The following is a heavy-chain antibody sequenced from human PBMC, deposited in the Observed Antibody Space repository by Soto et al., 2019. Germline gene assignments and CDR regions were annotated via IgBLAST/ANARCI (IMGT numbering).Heavy chain of an antibody. CDR3: ARVHYRSGSYYPNDY. Sequence: QVQLVQSGAEVKKPGASVKVSCKTSGYTFTSYGISWVRQAPGQGLEWMGWISAYNGNTNYAQNLQGRVTMTTDTSTSTAYMELRSLRSDDTAVYYCARVHYRSGSYYPNDYWGQGTLVTVSS. CDR2: ISAYNGNT. CDR1: GYTFTSYG. J-gene: IGHJ4*02. V-gene: IGHV1-18*01. D-gene: IGHD3-10*01.